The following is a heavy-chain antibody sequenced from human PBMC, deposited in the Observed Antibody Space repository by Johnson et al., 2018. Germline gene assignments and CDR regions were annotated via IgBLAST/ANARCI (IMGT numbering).Heavy chain of an antibody. CDR2: ISHDEIDK. CDR3: AREAYSSGRAGIFAI. CDR1: GVTLSNCI. D-gene: IGHD3-22*01. Sequence: QVQLQESGGGVVQPGTSLRLSCGVSGVTLSNCIMHWVRQAPGKGLEWVALISHDEIDKQYGDSAKDRFTISRDISKNTVYLQMNSLRDEDTAVYYCAREAYSSGRAGIFAIWGQGTMVTVSS. J-gene: IGHJ3*02. V-gene: IGHV3-30-3*01.